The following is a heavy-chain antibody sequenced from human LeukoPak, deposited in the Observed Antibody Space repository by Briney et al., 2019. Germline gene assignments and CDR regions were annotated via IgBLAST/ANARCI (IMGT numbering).Heavy chain of an antibody. V-gene: IGHV4-31*03. J-gene: IGHJ5*02. CDR2: IYYSGST. CDR1: GGSISSGGYY. CDR3: ARVGGSYYRYGNWFDP. Sequence: SETLSLTCTVSGGSISSGGYYWSWIRQHPGKGLEWIGYIYYSGSTYYNPSLKSRVTISVDTSKNQFSLKLSSVTAADTAVYYCARVGGSYYRYGNWFDPWGQGTLVTVSS. D-gene: IGHD1-26*01.